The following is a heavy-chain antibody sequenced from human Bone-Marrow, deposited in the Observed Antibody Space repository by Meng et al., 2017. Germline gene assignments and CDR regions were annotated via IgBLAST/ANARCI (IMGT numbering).Heavy chain of an antibody. J-gene: IGHJ4*02. V-gene: IGHV3-23*01. CDR3: ATGPRSDY. Sequence: GESLKISCAASGFTFSSYAMSWVRQAPGKGLEWVSAISGSGGSTYYADSVKGRFTISRDNSKNTLYLQMNSLRAEDTAVYYCATGPRSDYWGQGTPVTVSS. CDR1: GFTFSSYA. CDR2: ISGSGGST.